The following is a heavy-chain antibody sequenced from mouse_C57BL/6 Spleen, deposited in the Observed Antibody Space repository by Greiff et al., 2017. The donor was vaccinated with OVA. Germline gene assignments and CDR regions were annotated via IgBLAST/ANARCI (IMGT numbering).Heavy chain of an antibody. D-gene: IGHD1-1*01. CDR1: GYTFTDYY. J-gene: IGHJ1*03. V-gene: IGHV1-18*01. Sequence: EVQLVESGPELVKPGASVKIPCKASGYTFTDYYMDWVKQSHGKSLEWIGDINPNNGGTIYNQKFKGKATLTVDKSSSTACMELRSLTSEDTAVYYCARWANYGGSSPYWYFDVWGTGTTVTVSS. CDR2: INPNNGGT. CDR3: ARWANYGGSSPYWYFDV.